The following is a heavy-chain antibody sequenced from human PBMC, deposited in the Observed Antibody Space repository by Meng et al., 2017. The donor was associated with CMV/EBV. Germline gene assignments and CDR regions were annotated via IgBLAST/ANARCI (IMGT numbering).Heavy chain of an antibody. CDR3: ARDTLGRGMDV. J-gene: IGHJ6*02. CDR2: INHSGST. Sequence: GSLRLSCAVYGGSFSGYYWSWIRQPPGKGLEWIREINHSGSTNYNPSLKSRVTISVDTSKNQFALKLSSVTAADTAVYYCARDTLGRGMDVWGQGTTVTVSS. D-gene: IGHD5-18*01. V-gene: IGHV4-34*01. CDR1: GGSFSGYY.